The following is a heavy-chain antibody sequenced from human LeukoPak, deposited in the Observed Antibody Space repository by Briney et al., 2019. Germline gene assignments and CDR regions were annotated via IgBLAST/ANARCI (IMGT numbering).Heavy chain of an antibody. V-gene: IGHV4-38-2*02. CDR2: IYHSGST. D-gene: IGHD1-26*01. Sequence: PSETLSLTCTVSGYSISSGYYWGWIRQPPGKGLEWIGSIYHSGSTYYNPSLKSRVTISVDTSKNQFSRKLRSVTAADTAVYYCARGKSRGSHIDYWGQGTLVTVSS. CDR3: ARGKSRGSHIDY. CDR1: GYSISSGYY. J-gene: IGHJ4*02.